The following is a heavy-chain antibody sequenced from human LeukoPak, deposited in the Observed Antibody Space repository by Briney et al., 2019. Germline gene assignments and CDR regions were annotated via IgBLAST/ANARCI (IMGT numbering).Heavy chain of an antibody. D-gene: IGHD5-18*01. J-gene: IGHJ4*02. CDR3: ARVRGSWIQLWLPLYY. V-gene: IGHV1-8*01. CDR2: MNPNSGNT. CDR1: GYTFTSYD. Sequence: ASVKVSCKASGYTFTSYDINWVRQATGQGLEWMGWMNPNSGNTGYAQKFQGRVTMTRNTSISTAYMELSSLRSEDTAVYYCARVRGSWIQLWLPLYYWGQGTLVTVSS.